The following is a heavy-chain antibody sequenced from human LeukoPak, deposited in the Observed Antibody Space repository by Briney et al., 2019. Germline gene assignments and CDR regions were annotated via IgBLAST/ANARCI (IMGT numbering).Heavy chain of an antibody. CDR3: AKRGASWSFDS. CDR2: ISGSGDST. CDR1: GFTFSSIG. V-gene: IGHV3-23*01. D-gene: IGHD6-13*01. J-gene: IGHJ4*02. Sequence: GGSLRLSCAASGFTFSSIGMSWVRQAPGKGLEWVSSISGSGDSTYYADSVKGRFTISRDNSKNTLYLQMNGLRAEDTAVYYCAKRGASWSFDSWGQGTLVSVSS.